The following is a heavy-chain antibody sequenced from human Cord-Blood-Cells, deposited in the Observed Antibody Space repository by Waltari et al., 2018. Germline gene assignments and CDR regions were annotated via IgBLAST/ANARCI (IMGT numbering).Heavy chain of an antibody. CDR1: GYTLTRYY. V-gene: IGHV1-2*02. CDR3: AREDGSGTGGDY. CDR2: INPNSGGT. J-gene: IGHJ4*02. D-gene: IGHD3-10*01. Sequence: QVQLVPSGAEVTKPGASVKGSCKASGYTLTRYYMHWVRQAPRQGPEWMGWINPNSGGTNYAQKFQGRVTMTRDTSISTAYMELSRLRSDDTAVYYCAREDGSGTGGDYWGQGTLVTVSS.